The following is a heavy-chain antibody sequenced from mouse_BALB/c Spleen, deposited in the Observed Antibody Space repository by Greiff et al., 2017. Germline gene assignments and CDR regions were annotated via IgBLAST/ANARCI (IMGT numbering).Heavy chain of an antibody. CDR2: IDPANGNT. CDR1: GFNIKDTY. D-gene: IGHD2-4*01. CDR3: ARTGGLPAWFAY. J-gene: IGHJ3*01. Sequence: VQLKESGAELVKPGASVKLSCTASGFNIKDTYMHWVKQRPEQGLEWIGRIDPANGNTKYDPKFQGKATITADTSSNTAYLQLSSLTSEDTAVYYCARTGGLPAWFAYWGQGTLVTVSA. V-gene: IGHV14-3*02.